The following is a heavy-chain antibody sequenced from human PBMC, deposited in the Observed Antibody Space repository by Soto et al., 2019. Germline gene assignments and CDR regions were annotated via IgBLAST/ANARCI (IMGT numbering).Heavy chain of an antibody. CDR1: GFALSSFS. Sequence: EVQLVESGGDLVQPGGSLRLSCVASGFALSSFSMTWVRQAPGEGLEWVAKIKGDGSEQNYVDSVRGRFTISRDNAKNPGNMQMNSLRVDDTAVYYWTRNPVKADYWGQGTLVTVSS. J-gene: IGHJ4*02. V-gene: IGHV3-7*01. CDR3: TRNPVKADY. CDR2: IKGDGSEQ.